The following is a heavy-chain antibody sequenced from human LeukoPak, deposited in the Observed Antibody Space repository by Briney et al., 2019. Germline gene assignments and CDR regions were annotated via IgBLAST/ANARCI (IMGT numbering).Heavy chain of an antibody. J-gene: IGHJ4*02. CDR3: AVKGNGYTGIYVFAH. V-gene: IGHV3-66*01. CDR1: GFTFSSYS. CDR2: FYASGGT. D-gene: IGHD5-12*01. Sequence: PGGSLRLSCAASGFTFSSYSMNWVRQAPGKGLEWVSVFYASGGTYYTDSVKGRFTISRDTSTNSLYLQMNSLRAEDTAVYFCAVKGNGYTGIYVFAHWGQGTLVTVSS.